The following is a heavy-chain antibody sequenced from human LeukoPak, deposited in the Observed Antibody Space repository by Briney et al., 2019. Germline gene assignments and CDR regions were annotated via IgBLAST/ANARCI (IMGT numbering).Heavy chain of an antibody. D-gene: IGHD6-19*01. V-gene: IGHV3-23*01. CDR2: ISGSGGST. Sequence: GGSLRLSCAASGFTFSSYWMHWVRQAPGKGLEWVSAISGSGGSTYYADSVKGRFTISRDNSKNTLYLQMNSLRAEDTAVYYCAKDSIAVAGLYWYFDLWGRGTLVTVSS. CDR3: AKDSIAVAGLYWYFDL. CDR1: GFTFSSYW. J-gene: IGHJ2*01.